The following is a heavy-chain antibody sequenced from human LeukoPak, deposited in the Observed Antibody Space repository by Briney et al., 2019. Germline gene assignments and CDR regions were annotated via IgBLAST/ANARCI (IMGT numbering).Heavy chain of an antibody. V-gene: IGHV4-39*01. CDR3: ARLLGYCSSTSCPKGPWFDP. J-gene: IGHJ5*02. CDR1: GGSISSSSYY. CDR2: IYYSGST. D-gene: IGHD2-2*01. Sequence: SETLSLTCTVSGGSISSSSYYWGWIRPPPGKGLEWIGSIYYSGSTYYNPSLKSRVTISVDTSKNQFSLKLSSVTAADTAVYYCARLLGYCSSTSCPKGPWFDPWGQGTLVTVSS.